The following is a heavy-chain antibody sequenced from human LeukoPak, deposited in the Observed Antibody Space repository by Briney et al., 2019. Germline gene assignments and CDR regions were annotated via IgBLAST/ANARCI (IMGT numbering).Heavy chain of an antibody. D-gene: IGHD3-10*01. CDR2: ISYDGSHE. J-gene: IGHJ6*04. CDR1: GFTFSRHA. Sequence: GRSLRLSCAASGFTFSRHAMHWVRQSPGKGREWVAIISYDGSHEYIADSVKGRFSISRENSRNTLDLQMNSLTTEDTALYYCARATDYYGSGSYLPLYYFYGMDVWGKGTGVIVSS. CDR3: ARATDYYGSGSYLPLYYFYGMDV. V-gene: IGHV3-30*04.